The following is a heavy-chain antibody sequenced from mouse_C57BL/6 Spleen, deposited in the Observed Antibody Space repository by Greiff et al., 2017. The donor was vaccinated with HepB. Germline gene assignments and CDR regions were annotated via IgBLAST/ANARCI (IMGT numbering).Heavy chain of an antibody. CDR3: ARNDYGSSSFAY. CDR2: ISSGSSTI. V-gene: IGHV5-17*01. J-gene: IGHJ3*01. D-gene: IGHD1-1*01. CDR1: GFTFSDYG. Sequence: EVQVVESGGGLVKPGGSLKLSCAASGFTFSDYGMHWVRQAPEKGLEWVAYISSGSSTIYYADTVKGRFTISRDNAKNTLFLQMTSLRSEDKAMYYCARNDYGSSSFAYWGQGTLVTVSA.